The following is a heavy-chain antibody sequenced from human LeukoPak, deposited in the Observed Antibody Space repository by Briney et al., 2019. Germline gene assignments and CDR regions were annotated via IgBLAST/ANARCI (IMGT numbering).Heavy chain of an antibody. J-gene: IGHJ6*03. Sequence: SETLSLTCTVSGGSISSGSYCWSWVRQPAGKGLEWIGHIHTSGSINYNPSLKSRVTISVDTSKNQFSLKLSSVTAADTAVYYCARHAIAAAGTRYYYYYYMDVWGKGTTVTISS. CDR3: ARHAIAAAGTRYYYYYYMDV. CDR1: GGSISSGSYC. V-gene: IGHV4-61*09. CDR2: IHTSGSI. D-gene: IGHD6-13*01.